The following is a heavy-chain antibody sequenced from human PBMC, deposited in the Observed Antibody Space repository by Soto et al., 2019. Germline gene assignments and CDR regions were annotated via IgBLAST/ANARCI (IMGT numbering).Heavy chain of an antibody. CDR3: ARGAGSGYDLGDFDY. V-gene: IGHV1-18*01. CDR2: MSANNGNT. Sequence: ASVKVSCKASGYTFTSYDINWVRQATGQGLEWMGWMSANNGNTDYAQKLQGRVTMTTDTSTSTAYMELRSLRSDDTAVYYCARGAGSGYDLGDFDYWGQGTLVTVSS. J-gene: IGHJ4*02. CDR1: GYTFTSYD. D-gene: IGHD5-12*01.